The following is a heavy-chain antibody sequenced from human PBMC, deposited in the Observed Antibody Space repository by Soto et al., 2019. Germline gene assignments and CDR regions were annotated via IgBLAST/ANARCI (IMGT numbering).Heavy chain of an antibody. Sequence: GGSLRLSCAASGFTFSSYAMIWVRQAPGKGLEWVSAISGSGGSTYYADSVKGRFTISRDNSKNTLYLQMNSLRAEDTAVYYCAKDLSSSWPYYYYYMDVWGKGTTVTVSS. D-gene: IGHD6-13*01. J-gene: IGHJ6*03. CDR1: GFTFSSYA. CDR3: AKDLSSSWPYYYYYMDV. V-gene: IGHV3-23*01. CDR2: ISGSGGST.